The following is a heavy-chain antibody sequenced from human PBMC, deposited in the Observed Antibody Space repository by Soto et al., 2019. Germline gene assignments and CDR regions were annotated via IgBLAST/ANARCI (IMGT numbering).Heavy chain of an antibody. V-gene: IGHV1-3*01. CDR2: INAGNGNT. CDR3: ARYSSIVATIGRIPYYYYYMDV. D-gene: IGHD5-12*01. J-gene: IGHJ6*03. CDR1: GYTFTSYA. Sequence: QVQLVQSGAEVKKPGASVKVSCKASGYTFTSYAMHWVRQAPGQRLEWMGWINAGNGNTKYSQKFQGRVTITRDTSASTAYMELSSLRSEDTAVYYCARYSSIVATIGRIPYYYYYMDVWGKGTTVTVSS.